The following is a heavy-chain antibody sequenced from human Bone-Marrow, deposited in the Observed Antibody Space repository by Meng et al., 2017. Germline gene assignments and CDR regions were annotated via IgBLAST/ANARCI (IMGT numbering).Heavy chain of an antibody. Sequence: GQLVQFGSELKNPGASVKVSCKASGYTFTSYAMSWVRQAPGQGLEWMGWINTNTGNPTYAQGFTGRFVFSLDTSVSTAYLQISSLKTEDTAVYYCARIVAAAGMIAWFDPWGQGTLVTVPS. CDR1: GYTFTSYA. D-gene: IGHD6-13*01. J-gene: IGHJ5*02. CDR2: INTNTGNP. V-gene: IGHV7-4-1*02. CDR3: ARIVAAAGMIAWFDP.